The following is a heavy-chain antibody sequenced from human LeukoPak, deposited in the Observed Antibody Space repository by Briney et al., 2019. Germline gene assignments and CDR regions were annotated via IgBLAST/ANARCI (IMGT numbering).Heavy chain of an antibody. D-gene: IGHD6-19*01. CDR1: GFTFSSYA. CDR2: ISGSGGST. CDR3: AKPPKAAVAGMVVDYYYYMDV. V-gene: IGHV3-23*01. J-gene: IGHJ6*03. Sequence: PGGSLRLSCAASGFTFSSYAMSWVRQAPGKGLEWVSAISGSGGSTYYADSVKGRFTISRDNSKNTLYLQMNSLRAEDTAVYCCAKPPKAAVAGMVVDYYYYMDVWGKGTTVTVSS.